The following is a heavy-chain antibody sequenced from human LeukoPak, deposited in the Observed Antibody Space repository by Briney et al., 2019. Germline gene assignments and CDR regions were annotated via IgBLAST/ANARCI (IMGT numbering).Heavy chain of an antibody. CDR1: GFTFSNYA. CDR2: ISSSGGST. CDR3: AGGVANYYDSSGYQN. Sequence: GGSLRLSCAASGFTFSNYAMSWVRQAPGKGLEWVSAISSSGGSTYYADSVKGRFTISRDISKNTLYLQMNSLRAEDTAVYYCAGGVANYYDSSGYQNWGQGTLVTISS. D-gene: IGHD3-22*01. J-gene: IGHJ4*02. V-gene: IGHV3-23*01.